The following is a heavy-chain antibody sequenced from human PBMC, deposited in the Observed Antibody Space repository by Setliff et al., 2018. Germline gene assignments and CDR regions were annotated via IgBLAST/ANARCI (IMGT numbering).Heavy chain of an antibody. CDR1: GYSISSGYY. J-gene: IGHJ5*02. Sequence: SETLSLTCAVSGYSISSGYYWGWIRQPPGKGLEWIGSIYHSGSTYYNPSLKSRVTISVDTSKNQFSLKLSSVTAADTAVYYCARQVSWFDPWGQGTLVTVSP. CDR2: IYHSGST. V-gene: IGHV4-38-2*01. CDR3: ARQVSWFDP.